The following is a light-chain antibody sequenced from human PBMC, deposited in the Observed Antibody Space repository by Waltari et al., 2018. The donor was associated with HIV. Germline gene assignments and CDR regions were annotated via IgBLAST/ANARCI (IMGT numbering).Light chain of an antibody. CDR2: RNK. CDR3: AAWDDSLSGSWV. CDR1: SSNIGRNY. V-gene: IGLV1-47*01. Sequence: QSVMTQPPSASGTPGQRVTISCSGSSSNIGRNYVNWYQQLPGTTPQLLIYRNKRRAAGVPVRFSGSQSGTSASLAISGLRSEDEADYYCAAWDDSLSGSWVFGGGTQVTVL. J-gene: IGLJ3*02.